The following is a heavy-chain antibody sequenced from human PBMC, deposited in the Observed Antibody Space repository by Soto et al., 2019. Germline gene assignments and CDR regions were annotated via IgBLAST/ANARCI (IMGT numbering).Heavy chain of an antibody. CDR2: VNQGGST. CDR1: GGSFSGYY. J-gene: IGHJ3*02. CDR3: QKGDDAFDI. V-gene: IGHV4-34*01. D-gene: IGHD3-16*01. Sequence: QVRLQQWGAGLLKPSETLSLTCAVYGGSFSGYYWNWIRQSPGKGLEWIGEVNQGGSTNYNPSLKSRVTIAGDTSKNHFSLTLRSVTAADTALYYCQKGDDAFDIWGQGTMVTVSS.